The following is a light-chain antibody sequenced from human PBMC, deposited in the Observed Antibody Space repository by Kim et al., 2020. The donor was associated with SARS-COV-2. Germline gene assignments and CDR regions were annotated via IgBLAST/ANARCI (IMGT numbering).Light chain of an antibody. CDR2: GAS. J-gene: IGKJ1*01. Sequence: ENVLTQSPGTLSLSPGERATLSCRASQRVSSSYLAWYQQKPGQAPRLLIYGASTRATGIPARFSGSGSGTEFTLTISSLQSEDFAVYYCQQYNNWPPGTFGQGTKVDIK. V-gene: IGKV3-15*01. CDR3: QQYNNWPPGT. CDR1: QRVSSSY.